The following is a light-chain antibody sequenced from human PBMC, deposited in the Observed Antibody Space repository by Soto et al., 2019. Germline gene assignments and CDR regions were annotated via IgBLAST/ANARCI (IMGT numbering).Light chain of an antibody. Sequence: IQLTQSPSSLSASVVDRVTITCRASQGINSYLNWYQQKPGKAPNLLIYTSSNLQSGVPSRFSGSGSGTDFTLTISSLQPEDFATYYCQQSDSTPLTFGGGTKVDIK. V-gene: IGKV1-39*01. CDR2: TSS. CDR1: QGINSY. J-gene: IGKJ4*01. CDR3: QQSDSTPLT.